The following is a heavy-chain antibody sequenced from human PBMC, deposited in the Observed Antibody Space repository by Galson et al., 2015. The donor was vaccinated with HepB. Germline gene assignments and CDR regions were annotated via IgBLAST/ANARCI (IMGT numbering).Heavy chain of an antibody. J-gene: IGHJ4*01. CDR1: GDSVSSNSAA. Sequence: CAISGDSVSSNSAAWNWIRQSPSRGLGWLGRTYYRTEWHNDYAESVKSRIAINPDTSKNQFSLHLNSVTPEDSAVYYCTRDLTYWGQGTLVTVSS. CDR3: TRDLTY. CDR2: TYYRTEWHN. V-gene: IGHV6-1*01.